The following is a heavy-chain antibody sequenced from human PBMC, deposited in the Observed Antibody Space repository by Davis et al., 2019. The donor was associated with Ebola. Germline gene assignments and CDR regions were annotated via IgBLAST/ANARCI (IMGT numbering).Heavy chain of an antibody. Sequence: PSETLSLTCTVSGGSISSYYWSWIRQPPGKGLEWIGYIYYSGSTNYNPSLKSRVTISVDTSKNQFSLKLSSVTAADTAVYYCAREEQQLSGFDYWGQGTLVTVSS. D-gene: IGHD6-13*01. CDR3: AREEQQLSGFDY. V-gene: IGHV4-59*01. CDR1: GGSISSYY. CDR2: IYYSGST. J-gene: IGHJ4*02.